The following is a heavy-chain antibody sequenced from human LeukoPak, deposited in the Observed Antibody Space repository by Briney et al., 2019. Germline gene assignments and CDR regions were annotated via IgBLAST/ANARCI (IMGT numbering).Heavy chain of an antibody. J-gene: IGHJ4*02. CDR3: ATPPTGTTTTGEYYFDS. Sequence: GASVKVSCKASGGTFISYTIAWVRQAPGQGLEWLGGIIPLFGSANYAQKFQGRVTITADESTSTAFMELSSLTSEDTAVYYCATPPTGTTTTGEYYFDSWGQGTLVTVSS. D-gene: IGHD1-1*01. CDR2: IIPLFGSA. V-gene: IGHV1-69*01. CDR1: GGTFISYT.